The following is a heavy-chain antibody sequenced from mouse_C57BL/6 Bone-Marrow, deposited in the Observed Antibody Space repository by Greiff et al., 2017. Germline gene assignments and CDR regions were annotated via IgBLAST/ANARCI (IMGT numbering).Heavy chain of an antibody. CDR2: IDPSDSDT. J-gene: IGHJ2*01. CDR1: GYTFTSYW. V-gene: IGHV1-74*01. CDR3: EIANDGSTYFDY. Sequence: QVHVKQPGAELVKPGASVKVSCKASGYTFTSYWMHWVKQRPGQGLEWIGRIDPSDSDTNYNQKFKGKATLTVDKSSSTAYMQLSSLTSEDSAVYDCEIANDGSTYFDYWGQGTTLTVSS. D-gene: IGHD1-1*01.